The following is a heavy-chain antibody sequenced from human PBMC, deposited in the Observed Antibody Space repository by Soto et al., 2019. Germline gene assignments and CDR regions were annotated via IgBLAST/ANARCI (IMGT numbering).Heavy chain of an antibody. CDR1: GGSISSYY. CDR2: IYYSGST. CDR3: ARGGGYQLLIEDSAFDI. D-gene: IGHD2-2*01. J-gene: IGHJ3*02. Sequence: QVQLQESGPGLVKPSETLSLTCTVSGGSISSYYWSWIRQPPGKGLEWIGYIYYSGSTNYNPSLKSRVTRSVDTSKNQFSLKLSSVTAADTAVYYCARGGGYQLLIEDSAFDIWGQGTMVTVSS. V-gene: IGHV4-59*08.